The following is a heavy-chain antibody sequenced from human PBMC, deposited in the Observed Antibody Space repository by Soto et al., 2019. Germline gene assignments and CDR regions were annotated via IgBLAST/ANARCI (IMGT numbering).Heavy chain of an antibody. J-gene: IGHJ3*02. V-gene: IGHV1-46*03. Sequence: ASVKVSCKASGYTLPSHYIHWGRQAPGQGLEWMGIINPSGGSTSYAQKFQGRVTMTRDTSTSTVYMELSSLRSEDTAVYYCARAGVARSAFDIWGQGTMVTVSS. CDR3: ARAGVARSAFDI. CDR1: GYTLPSHY. CDR2: INPSGGST. D-gene: IGHD3-3*01.